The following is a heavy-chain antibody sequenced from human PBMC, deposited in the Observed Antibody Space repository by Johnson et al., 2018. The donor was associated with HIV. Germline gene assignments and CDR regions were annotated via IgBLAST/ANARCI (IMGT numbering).Heavy chain of an antibody. Sequence: VQLVESGGGLIQPGGSLRLSCAASGFTVSSNYMSWVRQAPGKGLEWVSVIYSGGSTYYADSVKGRFTISRDNSKNTPYLQMNSLRAEETAVYYCARDLGAGNDAFDIWGQGTMVTVSS. CDR2: IYSGGST. CDR3: ARDLGAGNDAFDI. CDR1: GFTVSSNY. J-gene: IGHJ3*02. D-gene: IGHD1-26*01. V-gene: IGHV3-53*01.